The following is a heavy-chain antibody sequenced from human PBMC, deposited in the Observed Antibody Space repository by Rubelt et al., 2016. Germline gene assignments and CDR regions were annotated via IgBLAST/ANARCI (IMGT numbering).Heavy chain of an antibody. D-gene: IGHD2-21*01. CDR1: GFTFSSYG. J-gene: IGHJ4*02. Sequence: QVQLVESGGGVVQPGRSLRLSCAASGFTFSSYGMHWVRQAPGKGLEWVAVIWYDGSNKYYEASVKGLFTISRDNSKNTLYLHMNSLRAEGTAVYCCARGIAVPVTIWGQGTLVTVAS. CDR2: IWYDGSNK. CDR3: ARGIAVPVTI. V-gene: IGHV3-33*01.